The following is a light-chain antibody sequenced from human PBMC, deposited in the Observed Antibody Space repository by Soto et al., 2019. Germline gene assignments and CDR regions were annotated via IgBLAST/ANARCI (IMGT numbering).Light chain of an antibody. V-gene: IGLV2-14*01. CDR3: DSYTSSSSYA. Sequence: QSALTQPASVSGSPGQSITISCTGTGSDVGAYRYVSWYQQHPGQAPKLIIYDVSNRPSGVSDRFSGSKSGNTASLTISGLQSEDEADYYSDSYTSSSSYAFGTGTKVTVL. J-gene: IGLJ1*01. CDR1: GSDVGAYRY. CDR2: DVS.